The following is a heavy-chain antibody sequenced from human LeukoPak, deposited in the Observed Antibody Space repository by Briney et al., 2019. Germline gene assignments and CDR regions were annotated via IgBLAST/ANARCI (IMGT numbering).Heavy chain of an antibody. V-gene: IGHV3-21*01. D-gene: IGHD6-19*01. J-gene: IGHJ3*02. CDR1: GLTFSSYS. Sequence: PGGSLRLSCAASGLTFSSYSMNWVRQAPGKGLEWVSSISSSSSYIYYADSVKGRFTISRDNAKNSLYLQMNSLRAEDTAVYYCASSGWSSSGDAFDIWGQGTMVTVSS. CDR3: ASSGWSSSGDAFDI. CDR2: ISSSSSYI.